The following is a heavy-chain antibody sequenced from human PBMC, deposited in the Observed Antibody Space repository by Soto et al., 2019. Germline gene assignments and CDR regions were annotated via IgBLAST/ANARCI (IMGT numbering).Heavy chain of an antibody. Sequence: PSETLSLTCTVSGGSISSSSYYWGWIRQPPGKGLEWIGSIYYSGSTYYNPSLKSRVTISVDTSKNQFSLKLSSVTAADTAVYNCARYYYGSGSYYKVIRYFDYWGQGTLVTVSS. V-gene: IGHV4-39*01. CDR2: IYYSGST. D-gene: IGHD3-10*01. J-gene: IGHJ4*02. CDR3: ARYYYGSGSYYKVIRYFDY. CDR1: GGSISSSSYY.